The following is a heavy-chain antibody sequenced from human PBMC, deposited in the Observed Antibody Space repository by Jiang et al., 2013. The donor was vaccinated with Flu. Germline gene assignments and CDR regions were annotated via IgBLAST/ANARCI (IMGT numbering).Heavy chain of an antibody. D-gene: IGHD3-10*01. Sequence: VQLLESGGGVVQPGRSLRLSCAASGFTFSSYDMRWVRQAPGKGLEWVAVISYDASHKYYPDSVKGRFTISRDNSKNTLFLQMNSLRAEDTAVYYCVKRTGSYDSGTADGYIDLWGRGTLVTVSS. CDR2: ISYDASHK. J-gene: IGHJ2*01. CDR1: GFTFSSYD. V-gene: IGHV3-30*18. CDR3: VKRTGSYDSGTADGYIDL.